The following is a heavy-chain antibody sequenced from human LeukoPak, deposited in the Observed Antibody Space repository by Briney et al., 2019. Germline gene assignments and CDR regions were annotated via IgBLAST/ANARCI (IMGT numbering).Heavy chain of an antibody. CDR2: IIPIFGTA. Sequence: GASVKVSCKASGGTFSSYAISWVRQAPGQGLEWMGGIIPIFGTANYAQKFQGRVTITADKSTSTAYMELSSLRSDDTAVYYCARVRSDNEWELLLLAYWGQGTLVTVSS. D-gene: IGHD1-26*01. CDR3: ARVRSDNEWELLLLAY. CDR1: GGTFSSYA. V-gene: IGHV1-69*06. J-gene: IGHJ4*02.